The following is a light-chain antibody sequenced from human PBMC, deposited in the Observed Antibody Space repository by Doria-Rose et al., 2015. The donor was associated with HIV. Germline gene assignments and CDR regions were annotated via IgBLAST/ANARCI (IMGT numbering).Light chain of an antibody. CDR2: WAS. Sequence: DIRVTQSPGSLGMSLGARATLNCKSNQSLLYTSKNYLAWYQQKPGQPTKLLIYWASTRQSGVPARFSGSWSGTDFTLTISSLEAEDVAVYYCQQYYDTPSFGPGTTVDIK. CDR3: QQYYDTPS. V-gene: IGKV4-1*01. J-gene: IGKJ3*01. CDR1: QSLLYTSKNY.